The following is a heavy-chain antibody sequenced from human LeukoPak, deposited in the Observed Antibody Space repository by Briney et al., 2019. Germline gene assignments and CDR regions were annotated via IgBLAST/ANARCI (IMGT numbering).Heavy chain of an antibody. V-gene: IGHV3-30-3*01. CDR2: ISYDGSNK. Sequence: GGSLRLSCAASGFTFSSYAMHWVRQAPGKGLEWAAVISYDGSNKYYADSVKGRFTISRDNSKNTLSLQMNSLRAEDTAVYFCAKGWEFRVVIPAAVSWGQGTLVTVSS. D-gene: IGHD3-3*01. CDR1: GFTFSSYA. J-gene: IGHJ5*02. CDR3: AKGWEFRVVIPAAVS.